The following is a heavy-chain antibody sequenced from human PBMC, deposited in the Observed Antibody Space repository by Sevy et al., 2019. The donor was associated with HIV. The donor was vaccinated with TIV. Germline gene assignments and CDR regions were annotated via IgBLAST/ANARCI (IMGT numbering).Heavy chain of an antibody. CDR3: ARRGFLEWAGSTRGPRNWLDP. CDR2: IYYSGST. D-gene: IGHD3-3*01. V-gene: IGHV4-59*13. Sequence: SETLSLTCSVSGGSMRNFYWSWIRQPPGKGLEWIGNIYYSGSTNYNPSLKSRVTMSVDTSKNQFSLKLSSVTAADTAVYYCARRGFLEWAGSTRGPRNWLDPWGQGTLVTVSS. J-gene: IGHJ5*02. CDR1: GGSMRNFY.